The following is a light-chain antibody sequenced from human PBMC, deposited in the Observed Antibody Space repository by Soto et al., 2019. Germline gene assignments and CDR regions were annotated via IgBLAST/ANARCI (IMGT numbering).Light chain of an antibody. J-gene: IGLJ2*01. Sequence: QSALTQPRSVSASPGQSVTISCTGTSNDIGRYDYVSWYQHHPGKAPKLVIFDVSKRPSGVPDRFSGSKSGNTASLTISGLKTEDEADYYCQSYDTHTIIFGGGTKLTVL. CDR1: SNDIGRYDY. CDR2: DVS. CDR3: QSYDTHTII. V-gene: IGLV2-11*01.